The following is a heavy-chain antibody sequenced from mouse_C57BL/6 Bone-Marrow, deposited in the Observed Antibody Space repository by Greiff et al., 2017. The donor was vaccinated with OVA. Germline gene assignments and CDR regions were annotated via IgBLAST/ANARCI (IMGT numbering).Heavy chain of an antibody. CDR3: ARWDYYLYYFDY. CDR2: IYPRSGNT. Sequence: VHLVESGAELARPGASVKLSCKASGYTFTSYGISWVKQRTGQGLEWIGEIYPRSGNTYYNEKFKGKATLTADKSSSTAYMELRSLTSEDSAVYFCARWDYYLYYFDYWGQGTTLTVSS. D-gene: IGHD1-1*01. J-gene: IGHJ2*01. CDR1: GYTFTSYG. V-gene: IGHV1-81*01.